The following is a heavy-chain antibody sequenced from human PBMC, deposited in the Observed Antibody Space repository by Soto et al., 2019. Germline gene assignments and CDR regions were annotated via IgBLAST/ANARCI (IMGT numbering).Heavy chain of an antibody. CDR3: AKQYSNSWYYFHY. V-gene: IGHV3-23*01. D-gene: IGHD6-13*01. CDR1: GFTFSTYA. J-gene: IGHJ4*02. CDR2: ITGSGGTT. Sequence: PGGSLRLSCAASGFTFSTYAMSWVRQAPGKGLEWVSAITGSGGTTYYADSVKGRFTISRDNSKNTLYLQMNSLRAEDTALYYCAKQYSNSWYYFHYWGQGTLVTVSS.